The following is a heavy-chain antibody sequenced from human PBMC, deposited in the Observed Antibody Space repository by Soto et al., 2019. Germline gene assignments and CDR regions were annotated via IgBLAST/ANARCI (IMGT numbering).Heavy chain of an antibody. D-gene: IGHD3-16*02. V-gene: IGHV3-30-3*01. J-gene: IGHJ4*02. CDR3: ARDSKMITFGGVIAFNFDY. CDR1: GFTFSSYA. CDR2: ISYDGSNK. Sequence: QVQLVESGGGVVQPGRSLRLSCAASGFTFSSYAMHWVRQAPGKGLEWVAVISYDGSNKYYADSVKGRFTISRDNSKNTLYLQMNSLRAEDTAVYYCARDSKMITFGGVIAFNFDYWGQGTLVTVSS.